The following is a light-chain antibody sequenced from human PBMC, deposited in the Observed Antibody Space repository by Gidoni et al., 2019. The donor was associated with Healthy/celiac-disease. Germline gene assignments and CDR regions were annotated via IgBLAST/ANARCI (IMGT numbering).Light chain of an antibody. V-gene: IGKV1-39*01. CDR1: QSISSY. Sequence: DIQMSQSPSSMSASVGDRVTITCRASQSISSYLNWSQQKPGKAPKLLIYAASSLHSGVPSRFSGSGSGTYFTLTISSLQPEDFATYYCQQSYSTPITFGPGTRLEI. J-gene: IGKJ5*01. CDR3: QQSYSTPIT. CDR2: AAS.